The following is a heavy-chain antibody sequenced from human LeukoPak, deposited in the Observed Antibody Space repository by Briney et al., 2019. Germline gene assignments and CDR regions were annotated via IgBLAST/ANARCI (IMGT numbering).Heavy chain of an antibody. J-gene: IGHJ4*02. CDR3: ARDWLGSSGYYDY. CDR1: GFTFSSYA. CDR2: ISYDGSNK. D-gene: IGHD3-22*01. V-gene: IGHV3-30-3*01. Sequence: GGSLRLSCAASGFTFSSYAMHWVRQAPGKGMEWVAVISYDGSNKYYADSVKGRFTISRDNSKNTLYLQMNSLRAEDTAVYYCARDWLGSSGYYDYWGQGTLVTVSS.